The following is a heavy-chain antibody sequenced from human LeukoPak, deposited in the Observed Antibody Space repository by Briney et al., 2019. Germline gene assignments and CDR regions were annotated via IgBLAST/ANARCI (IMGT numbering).Heavy chain of an antibody. Sequence: GASVKVSCKASGYTFTSYGISWVRQAPGQGLEWMGWISAYNGNTNYAQKLQGRVTITRDTSASTAYMELSSLRSEDTAVYYCARDASNWNVRFDPWGQGTLVTVSS. CDR3: ARDASNWNVRFDP. D-gene: IGHD1-1*01. J-gene: IGHJ5*02. CDR2: ISAYNGNT. CDR1: GYTFTSYG. V-gene: IGHV1-18*01.